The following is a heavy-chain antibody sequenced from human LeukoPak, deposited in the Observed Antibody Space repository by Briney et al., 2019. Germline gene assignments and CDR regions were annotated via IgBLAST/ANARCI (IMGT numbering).Heavy chain of an antibody. CDR2: IYTSGST. CDR1: GGSISSGSYY. CDR3: ARAPLWFGYSYDY. D-gene: IGHD3-10*01. Sequence: PSETLSLTCTVSGGSISSGSYYWSWIRQPAGKGLEWIGRIYTSGSTNYNPSLKSRVTISVDTSKNQFSLKLSSVTAADTAVYYCARAPLWFGYSYDYWGQGTLVTVSS. J-gene: IGHJ4*02. V-gene: IGHV4-61*02.